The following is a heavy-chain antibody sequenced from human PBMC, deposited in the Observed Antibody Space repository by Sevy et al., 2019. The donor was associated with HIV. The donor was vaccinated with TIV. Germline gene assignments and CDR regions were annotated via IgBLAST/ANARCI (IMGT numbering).Heavy chain of an antibody. CDR2: IWYDGSNK. Sequence: GGSLRLSCAASGFTFSSYGMHWVRQAPGKGLEWVAVIWYDGSNKYYSDSVKGRFTISRDNSKNTLYLQMNSLRAEDTAVYYCARVALYSSSWFTFDYWGHGTLVTVSS. CDR3: ARVALYSSSWFTFDY. V-gene: IGHV3-33*01. CDR1: GFTFSSYG. D-gene: IGHD6-13*01. J-gene: IGHJ4*01.